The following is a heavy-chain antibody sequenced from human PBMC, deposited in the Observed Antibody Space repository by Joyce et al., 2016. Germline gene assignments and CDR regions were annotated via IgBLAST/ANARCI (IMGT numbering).Heavy chain of an antibody. J-gene: IGHJ6*02. D-gene: IGHD2/OR15-2a*01. V-gene: IGHV3-23*01. CDR1: ELTFSSYA. Sequence: EVQVLESGGGLVQPGGSLRLSCAASELTFSSYAMPWVHQAPGKGLEWVSAISGSGGSTHYADSLKGRFTISRDNSKNTLYLQMNSLRAEDTAIYYCAKLLYAQYYYGMDVWGQGTTVTVSS. CDR3: AKLLYAQYYYGMDV. CDR2: ISGSGGST.